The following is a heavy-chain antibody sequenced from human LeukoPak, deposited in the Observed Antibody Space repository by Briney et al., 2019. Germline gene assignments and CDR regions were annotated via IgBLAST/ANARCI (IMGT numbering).Heavy chain of an antibody. CDR3: ARSGPGDN. Sequence: SQTLSLTCTVSGGSISSGSYYWSWIRQPAGKGLEWIGRIYTSGSTNYNPSLKSRVTISVDTSKNQFSLKLSSVTAADTAVYYCARSGPGDNWGQGTLVTVSS. CDR1: GGSISSGSYY. J-gene: IGHJ4*02. CDR2: IYTSGST. D-gene: IGHD7-27*01. V-gene: IGHV4-61*02.